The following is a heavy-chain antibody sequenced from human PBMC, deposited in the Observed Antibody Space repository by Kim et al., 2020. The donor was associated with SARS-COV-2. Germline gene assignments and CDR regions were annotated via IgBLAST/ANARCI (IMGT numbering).Heavy chain of an antibody. Sequence: ASVKVSCKASGYTFTNFDINWVRQATGQGLEWMGWMNPRSGDTGFAQKFQGRVTMTRNTSISTAYLQLTSLTPDDTAVYYCATDVVVAAIPRLDPWGQGTLVTVSS. D-gene: IGHD2-21*02. J-gene: IGHJ5*02. CDR3: ATDVVVAAIPRLDP. CDR2: MNPRSGDT. V-gene: IGHV1-8*01. CDR1: GYTFTNFD.